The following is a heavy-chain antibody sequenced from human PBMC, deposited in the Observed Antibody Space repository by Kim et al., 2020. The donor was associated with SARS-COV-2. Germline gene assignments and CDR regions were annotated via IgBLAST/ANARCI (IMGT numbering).Heavy chain of an antibody. CDR3: ARVRRSLTFSGHYGSGSYYHGPVDY. Sequence: SETLSLTCAVYGGSFSGYYWSWIRQPPGKGLEWIGEINHSGSTNYNPSLKSRVTISVDTSKDQFSLKLSSVTAADTAVYYCARVRRSLTFSGHYGSGSYYHGPVDYWGQGTLVTVSS. CDR1: GGSFSGYY. D-gene: IGHD3-10*01. V-gene: IGHV4-34*01. J-gene: IGHJ4*02. CDR2: INHSGST.